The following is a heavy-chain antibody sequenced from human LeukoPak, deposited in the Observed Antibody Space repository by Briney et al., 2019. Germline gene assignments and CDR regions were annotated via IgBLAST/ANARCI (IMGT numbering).Heavy chain of an antibody. V-gene: IGHV4-30-4*01. J-gene: IGHJ4*02. Sequence: SETLSLTCTVSGGVISSGDYYWSWIRQPPGKGLEWFGYIYYSGSTYYNPSLKSRVTISVDTSKNQFSLKLSSVTAADTAVYYCARVGCSGGSCYSVHFDYWGQGTLVTVSS. CDR2: IYYSGST. CDR3: ARVGCSGGSCYSVHFDY. D-gene: IGHD2-15*01. CDR1: GGVISSGDYY.